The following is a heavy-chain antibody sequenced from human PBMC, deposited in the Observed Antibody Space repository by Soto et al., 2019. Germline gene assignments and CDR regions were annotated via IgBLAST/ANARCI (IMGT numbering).Heavy chain of an antibody. CDR3: ATSRASITVAGETEYYFDY. CDR2: VNPSGGST. Sequence: ASVKVSCKASGYLFTAYSMHWVRLAPGQGLERMGVVNPSGGSTKYAQNFQGRVTMTRDTSISTAYMGLSRLTSDDTAVYYCATSRASITVAGETEYYFDYWGQGTLVTVSS. CDR1: GYLFTAYS. J-gene: IGHJ4*02. D-gene: IGHD6-19*01. V-gene: IGHV1-46*01.